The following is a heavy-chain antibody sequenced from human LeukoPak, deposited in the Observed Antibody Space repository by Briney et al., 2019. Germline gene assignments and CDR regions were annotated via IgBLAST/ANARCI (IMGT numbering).Heavy chain of an antibody. V-gene: IGHV4-34*01. CDR2: IKHSENT. J-gene: IGHJ4*02. CDR1: GGSFSGYY. D-gene: IGHD3-22*01. Sequence: SETLSLTCAVCGGSFSGYYWSWLRQPPGKGLEWIGEINYSENTNWIGEIKHSENTNYNPSLKSRVTISVDRSKNQFSLQLRSVTAADTAVYYCARNFDSSGYYLAYWGQGNLVTVSS. CDR3: ARNFDSSGYYLAY.